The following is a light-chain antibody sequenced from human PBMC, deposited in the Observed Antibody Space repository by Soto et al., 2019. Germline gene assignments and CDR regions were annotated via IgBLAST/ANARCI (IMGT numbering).Light chain of an antibody. V-gene: IGLV2-8*01. J-gene: IGLJ1*01. CDR2: EVA. CDR3: KSYAGSNTYV. Sequence: QSALTQPPSASGSPGQSVTISCTGTKNDIGVYDFVSWYQHHPVKAPRLIIYEVAQRPSGVPDRFSGSKSGNTASLTVSGLQAEDEADYCCKSYAGSNTYVFGSGTKLTVL. CDR1: KNDIGVYDF.